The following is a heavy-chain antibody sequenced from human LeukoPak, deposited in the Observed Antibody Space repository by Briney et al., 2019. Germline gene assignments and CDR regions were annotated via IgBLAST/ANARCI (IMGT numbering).Heavy chain of an antibody. CDR1: GFTFSNAW. CDR3: AKGPLIEVAGTTWDY. Sequence: GGSLRLSCAASGFTFSNAWMSWVRQAPGKGLEWVGRIKSQTDGGTTNYAAPVKGRFTISRDDSKNTLYLQMNSLKTEDTAVYYCAKGPLIEVAGTTWDYWGQGTLVTVSS. V-gene: IGHV3-15*01. J-gene: IGHJ4*02. CDR2: IKSQTDGGTT. D-gene: IGHD6-19*01.